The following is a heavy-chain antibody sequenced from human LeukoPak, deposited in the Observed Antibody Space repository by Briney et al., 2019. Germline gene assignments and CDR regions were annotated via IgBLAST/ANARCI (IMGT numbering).Heavy chain of an antibody. CDR2: IRSKAISYAT. D-gene: IGHD3-3*01. V-gene: IGHV3-73*01. Sequence: GGSLRLSCAASGFTFSGSAMHWVRQASGKGLEWVGRIRSKAISYATAYAASVKGRFTISRDDSKNTAYLQMNSLKTEDTAVYYCTRHPDYDFWSGYSAIDYWGQGTLVTVSS. CDR1: GFTFSGSA. CDR3: TRHPDYDFWSGYSAIDY. J-gene: IGHJ4*02.